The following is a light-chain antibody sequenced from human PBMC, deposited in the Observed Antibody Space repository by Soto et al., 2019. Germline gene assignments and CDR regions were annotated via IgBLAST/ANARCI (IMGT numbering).Light chain of an antibody. Sequence: QSVLTQPASVSGSPGQSITISCTGTSSDVGSYNLVSWYQQHPGKAPKLMIYEVSKRPSGVSNRFSGSKSGNTASLTISGLKVEEGGVYYCCYFAGSSTYYVFGSGTKVTVL. V-gene: IGLV2-23*02. CDR2: EVS. J-gene: IGLJ1*01. CDR1: SSDVGSYNL. CDR3: CYFAGSSTYYV.